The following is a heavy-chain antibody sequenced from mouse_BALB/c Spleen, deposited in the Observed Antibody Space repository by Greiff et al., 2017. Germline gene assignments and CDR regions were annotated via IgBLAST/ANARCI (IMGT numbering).Heavy chain of an antibody. Sequence: EVKLMESGGGLVKPGGSLKLSCAASGFTFSSYAMSWVRQTPEKRLEWVASISSGGSTYYPDSVKGRITISRDNARNILYLQMSSLRSEDTAMYYCARGRTGYDGPFAYWGQGTLVTVSA. J-gene: IGHJ3*01. V-gene: IGHV5-6-5*01. CDR2: ISSGGST. CDR3: ARGRTGYDGPFAY. CDR1: GFTFSSYA. D-gene: IGHD2-12*01.